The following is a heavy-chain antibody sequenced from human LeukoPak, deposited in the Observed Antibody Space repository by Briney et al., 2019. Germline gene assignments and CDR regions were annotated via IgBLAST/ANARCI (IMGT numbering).Heavy chain of an antibody. CDR2: ISSSSSYI. D-gene: IGHD5-18*01. V-gene: IGHV3-21*04. Sequence: PGGSLRLSCAASGFTFSSYSMNWVRQAPGKGLEWVSSISSSSSYIYYADSVKGRFTISRDNAKRSVFLHMSSLRAEDTAVYYCASGYTYGYVQSFDYWGQGTLVTVSS. CDR3: ASGYTYGYVQSFDY. CDR1: GFTFSSYS. J-gene: IGHJ4*02.